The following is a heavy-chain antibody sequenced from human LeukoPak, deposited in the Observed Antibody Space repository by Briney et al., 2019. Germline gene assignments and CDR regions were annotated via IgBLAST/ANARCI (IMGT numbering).Heavy chain of an antibody. CDR1: GASVSSGSYY. J-gene: IGHJ4*02. CDR2: IYYSGST. V-gene: IGHV4-61*01. D-gene: IGHD5-12*01. CDR3: ARVGIVATTHLSRYFDY. Sequence: PSETLSLTCTVSGASVSSGSYYWSWIRQPPGKGLEWIGYIYYSGSTNYNPSLKSRVTISVDTSKNQFSLKLSSVTAADTAVYYCARVGIVATTHLSRYFDYWGQGTLVTVSS.